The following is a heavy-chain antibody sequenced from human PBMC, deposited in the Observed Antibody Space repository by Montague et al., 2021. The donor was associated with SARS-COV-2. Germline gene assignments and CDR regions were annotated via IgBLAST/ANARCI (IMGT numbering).Heavy chain of an antibody. V-gene: IGHV4-39*01. CDR2: IHYSGXT. D-gene: IGHD3-3*01. Sequence: SETLSLTCTVSGASISSSNYYWGWIRQPPGKGLEWIATIHYSGXTXYXXXXKXRLTISVDTSKNQFSLRLNSVTAADTAVYYCARGDFGVVIIPYYYYYMDVWGKGTTVTVSS. CDR1: GASISSSNYY. J-gene: IGHJ6*03. CDR3: ARGDFGVVIIPYYYYYMDV.